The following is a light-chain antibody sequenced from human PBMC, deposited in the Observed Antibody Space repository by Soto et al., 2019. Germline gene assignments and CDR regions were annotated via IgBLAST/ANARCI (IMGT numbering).Light chain of an antibody. V-gene: IGLV2-11*01. Sequence: QSALAQPRSVSGSPGQSVTMSCTGTSSDDGDYNYVSWYQQYPGKAPKLVIYDVSKRPSGVPDRFSGSKSGNTASLTISGLQAEDEADYYCCSFAGSYTFWVFGGGTKLTVL. J-gene: IGLJ3*02. CDR3: CSFAGSYTFWV. CDR1: SSDDGDYNY. CDR2: DVS.